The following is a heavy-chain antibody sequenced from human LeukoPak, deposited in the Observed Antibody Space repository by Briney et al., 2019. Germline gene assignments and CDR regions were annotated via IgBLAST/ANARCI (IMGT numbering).Heavy chain of an antibody. CDR1: GFTFDDYA. CDR2: ISWDGGST. J-gene: IGHJ6*03. D-gene: IGHD3-22*01. V-gene: IGHV3-43D*03. CDR3: AKDRRKNSGYQFYYMDV. Sequence: GGSLRLSCAASGFTFDDYAMHWVRQAPGKGLEWVSLISWDGGSTYYADSVKGRFTISRDNSKNSLYLQMNSLRAEDTALYYCAKDRRKNSGYQFYYMDVWGKGTTVTVSS.